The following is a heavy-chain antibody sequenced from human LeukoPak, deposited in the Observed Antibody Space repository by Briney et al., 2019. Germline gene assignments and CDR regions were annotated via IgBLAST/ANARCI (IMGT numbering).Heavy chain of an antibody. CDR1: GGSISSYY. V-gene: IGHV4-59*01. CDR3: ARDYEGDYFDY. Sequence: SETLSLTCTVSGGSISSYYWSWIRQPPGKGLEGIGYIYYSGSTNYNPSLKSRVTISVDTSKNQFSLKLSSVTAADTAVYYCARDYEGDYFDYWGQGTLVTVSS. CDR2: IYYSGST. D-gene: IGHD3-16*01. J-gene: IGHJ4*02.